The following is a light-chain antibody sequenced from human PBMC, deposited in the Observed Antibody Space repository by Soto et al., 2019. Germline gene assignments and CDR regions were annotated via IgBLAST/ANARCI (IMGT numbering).Light chain of an antibody. V-gene: IGKV3-20*01. CDR2: DAS. Sequence: EIVLTQSPDTLSLCPGERATLSCRASQSVRSERLAWYQHKRGQAPRLVIFDASSRATGIPERFSGSGSGTDFTLTITRLEPEDFAVYFCQQYDVSPITFGLGTRLE. CDR3: QQYDVSPIT. J-gene: IGKJ5*01. CDR1: QSVRSER.